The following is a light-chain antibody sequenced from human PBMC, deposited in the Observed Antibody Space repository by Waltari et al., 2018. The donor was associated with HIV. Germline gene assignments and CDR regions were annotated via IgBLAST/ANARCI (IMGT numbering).Light chain of an antibody. CDR1: SLSSYY. V-gene: IGLV3-19*01. CDR3: NSRDSSGNRVL. CDR2: GKN. Sequence: SSELTQDPAVSVALGQTVTITCQGDSLSSYYASWYQQKPGQAPVLVLYGKNNRPSGTPDRLAGSSPGNTASLTITGAQAEDEADYYCNSRDSSGNRVLFGGGTKLTVL. J-gene: IGLJ2*01.